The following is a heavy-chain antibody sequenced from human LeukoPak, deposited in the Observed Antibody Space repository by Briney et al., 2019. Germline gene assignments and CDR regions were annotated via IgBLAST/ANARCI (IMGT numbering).Heavy chain of an antibody. V-gene: IGHV3-21*01. CDR2: ISSSSSYI. Sequence: GGSLRLSCAASGFTFSSYSMNWVRQAPANGLDWVSPISSSSSYIYYADSVKGRFTISRDNAKNSLYLQMNSLRAEDTAVYYCARVEDSSGYYGPYFDYWGQGTLVTVSP. D-gene: IGHD3-22*01. J-gene: IGHJ4*02. CDR1: GFTFSSYS. CDR3: ARVEDSSGYYGPYFDY.